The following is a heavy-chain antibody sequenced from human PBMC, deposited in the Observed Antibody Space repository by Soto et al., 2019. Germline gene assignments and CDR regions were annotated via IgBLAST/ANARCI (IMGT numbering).Heavy chain of an antibody. CDR1: GGSISGYY. Sequence: SETLSLTCNVSGGSISGYYWSWIRQSPGKGLEYIGYIYYRGSTNYNSSLKSRVTMSVDTSRNQFSLKMNSVTAADTAVYYCARQQLLPFYYALDVWGQGTTVTVS. V-gene: IGHV4-59*01. D-gene: IGHD1-26*01. CDR2: IYYRGST. J-gene: IGHJ6*02. CDR3: ARQQLLPFYYALDV.